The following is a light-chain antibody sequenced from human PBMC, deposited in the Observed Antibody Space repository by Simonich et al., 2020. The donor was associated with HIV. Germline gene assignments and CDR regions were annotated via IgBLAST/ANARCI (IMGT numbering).Light chain of an antibody. Sequence: QTVVTQEPSFSVSPGGTVTLTCGLSSASVSTSYYPSWFQQTPVQAPRTLIYSTNTRSSGVPDRFSGSILGNKAALTITGAQADDESDYYCMLYLGSGFRVFGGGTKLTVL. CDR2: STN. CDR3: MLYLGSGFRV. J-gene: IGLJ3*02. CDR1: SASVSTSYY. V-gene: IGLV8-61*01.